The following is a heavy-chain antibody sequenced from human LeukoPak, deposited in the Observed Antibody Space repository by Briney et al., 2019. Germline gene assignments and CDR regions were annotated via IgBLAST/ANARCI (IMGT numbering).Heavy chain of an antibody. CDR1: GGSFSGYY. CDR3: ARGGDRDYSASSGYPFFDY. J-gene: IGHJ4*02. CDR2: INHSGST. Sequence: SETLSLTCAVYGGSFSGYYWIWIRQPPGKGLEWIGEINHSGSTNYNPSLKSRVTISVDTYKNQFSLKLSSVTAADTAVYYCARGGDRDYSASSGYPFFDYWGQGTLVTASS. D-gene: IGHD3-22*01. V-gene: IGHV4-34*01.